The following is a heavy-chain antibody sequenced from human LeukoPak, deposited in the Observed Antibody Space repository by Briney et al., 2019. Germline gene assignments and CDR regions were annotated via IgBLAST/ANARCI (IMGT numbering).Heavy chain of an antibody. V-gene: IGHV3-48*01. CDR3: ARVEVYYYGSGSYLVY. D-gene: IGHD3-10*01. CDR2: TSSSSSII. CDR1: GFTFSSYA. Sequence: PGGSLRLSCAASGFTFSSYAMNWVRQAPGKGLEWVSYTSSSSSIIYYADSVKGRFTISRDNAKNSLYLQMNSLRAEDTAVYYCARVEVYYYGSGSYLVYWGQGTLVTVSS. J-gene: IGHJ4*02.